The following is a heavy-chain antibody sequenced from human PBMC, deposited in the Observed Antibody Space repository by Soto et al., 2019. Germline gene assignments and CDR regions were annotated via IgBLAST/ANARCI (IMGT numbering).Heavy chain of an antibody. CDR3: AREGSSSGWYDY. D-gene: IGHD6-19*01. CDR1: GFTFSDHY. V-gene: IGHV3-72*01. CDR2: TRNKANSYTT. Sequence: GGSLRLSCAASGFTFSDHYMDWVRQAPGKGLEWVGRTRNKANSYTTEYAASVKGRFTISRDDSKNSLYLQMNSLKTEDTAVYYCAREGSSSGWYDYWGQGTLVTVSS. J-gene: IGHJ4*02.